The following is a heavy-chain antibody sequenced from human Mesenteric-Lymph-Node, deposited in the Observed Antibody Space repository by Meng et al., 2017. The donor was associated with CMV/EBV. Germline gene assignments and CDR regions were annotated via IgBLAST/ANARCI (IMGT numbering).Heavy chain of an antibody. J-gene: IGHJ6*02. Sequence: GSLRLSCSVSDGSVSSGSYYWAWIRQPPGKGLEWISSISNSGNVNYNPSLKSRVSISVDTSKNQVSLKMTSVTAADTAVYYCARGLLVITFGQYYYGMDVWGQGTTVTVSS. CDR2: ISNSGNV. V-gene: IGHV4-61*01. CDR1: DGSVSSGSYY. D-gene: IGHD3-16*01. CDR3: ARGLLVITFGQYYYGMDV.